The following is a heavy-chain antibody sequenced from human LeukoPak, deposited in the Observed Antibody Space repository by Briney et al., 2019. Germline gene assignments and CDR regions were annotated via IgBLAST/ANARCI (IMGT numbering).Heavy chain of an antibody. CDR3: AKDYSSNWYNWFDP. J-gene: IGHJ5*02. CDR2: ISTSVGST. CDR1: GFTFSSLA. D-gene: IGHD6-13*01. V-gene: IGHV3-23*01. Sequence: GGSLRLSCAASGFTFSSLAMSWVRQAPGKGLEWVSAISTSVGSTYYADSVKGRFTISRDNSKNTLYLQMNSLRAEDTAVYYCAKDYSSNWYNWFDPWGQGTLVTVSS.